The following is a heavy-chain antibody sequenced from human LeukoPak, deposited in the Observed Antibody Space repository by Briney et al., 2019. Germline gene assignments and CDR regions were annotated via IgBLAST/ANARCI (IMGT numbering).Heavy chain of an antibody. D-gene: IGHD4-23*01. CDR2: ITPIFGTA. V-gene: IGHV1-69*13. Sequence: ASVKVSCKASGGTFRSNAISWVRQAPGQGLESMGGITPIFGTANYAQKFQGRVTITAVESMSTAYMELSSLRSEDTAVYYCARGWLAETTVVTPYNYWGQGTLVTVSS. CDR1: GGTFRSNA. J-gene: IGHJ4*02. CDR3: ARGWLAETTVVTPYNY.